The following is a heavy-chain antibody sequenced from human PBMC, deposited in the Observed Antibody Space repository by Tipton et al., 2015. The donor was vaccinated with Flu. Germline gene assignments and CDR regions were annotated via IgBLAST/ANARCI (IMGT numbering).Heavy chain of an antibody. CDR2: IYYSGST. CDR3: ALTGDDFWSGAFDY. CDR1: GGSVSSGSYY. V-gene: IGHV4-61*01. Sequence: TLSLTCTVSGGSVSSGSYYWSWIRQPPGKGLEWIGYIYYSGSTNYNPSLKSRVTISVDTSKNQFSLKLSSVTAADTAVYYCALTGDDFWSGAFDYWGQGTLVTVSS. D-gene: IGHD3-3*01. J-gene: IGHJ4*02.